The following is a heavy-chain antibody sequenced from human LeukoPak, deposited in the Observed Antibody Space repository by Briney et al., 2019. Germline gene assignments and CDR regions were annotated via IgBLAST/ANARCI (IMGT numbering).Heavy chain of an antibody. CDR3: ARPRFLEWSSDAFDI. CDR2: ISSSSSYI. J-gene: IGHJ3*02. D-gene: IGHD3-3*01. CDR1: GFTFSSYS. Sequence: GGSLRLSCAASGFTFSSYSMNWVRQAPGKGLEWVSSISSSSSYIYYADSVKGRFTISRDNAKNSLYLQMNSLRAEDTAVYYCARPRFLEWSSDAFDIWGQGTMVTVSS. V-gene: IGHV3-21*01.